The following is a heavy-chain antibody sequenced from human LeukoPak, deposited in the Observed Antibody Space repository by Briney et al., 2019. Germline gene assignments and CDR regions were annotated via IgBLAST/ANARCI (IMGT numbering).Heavy chain of an antibody. Sequence: GASVKVSCKASGYTFTSYGISWVRQAPGQGLEWMGWISAYNGNTNYAQKLQGRVTMTTDTSTSTAYMELRSLRSDDTAVYYCAGGYSGYDSGGGLGYWVQGTLVTVSS. D-gene: IGHD5-12*01. CDR2: ISAYNGNT. V-gene: IGHV1-18*01. CDR1: GYTFTSYG. J-gene: IGHJ4*02. CDR3: AGGYSGYDSGGGLGY.